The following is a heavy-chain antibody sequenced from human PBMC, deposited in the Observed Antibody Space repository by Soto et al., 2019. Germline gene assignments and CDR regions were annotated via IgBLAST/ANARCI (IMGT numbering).Heavy chain of an antibody. J-gene: IGHJ6*02. CDR1: GFTFSSYG. CDR2: IWYDGSNK. Sequence: QVQLVESGGGVVQPGRSLRFSCAASGFTFSSYGMHWVRQAPGKGLEWVAVIWYDGSNKYYADSVKGRFTISRDNSKNTLYLQMNSLRAEDTAVYYCARHHSSSTALNGMDVWGQGTTVTVSS. CDR3: ARHHSSSTALNGMDV. V-gene: IGHV3-33*01. D-gene: IGHD6-6*01.